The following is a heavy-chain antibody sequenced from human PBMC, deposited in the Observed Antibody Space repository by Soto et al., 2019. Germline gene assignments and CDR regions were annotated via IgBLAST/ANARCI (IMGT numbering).Heavy chain of an antibody. D-gene: IGHD3-10*01. CDR1: GGSFSGYY. V-gene: IGHV4-34*01. CDR3: ARVSGIYYYGMAV. CDR2: INHSGST. J-gene: IGHJ6*02. Sequence: QVQLQQWGAGLLKPSETLSLTCAVYGGSFSGYYWSWIRQPPGKGLEWIGEINHSGSTNYNPSLSGRVTISVDTSKNQVSRKLRSVTAADTAVYYCARVSGIYYYGMAVWGQGTTVTVSS.